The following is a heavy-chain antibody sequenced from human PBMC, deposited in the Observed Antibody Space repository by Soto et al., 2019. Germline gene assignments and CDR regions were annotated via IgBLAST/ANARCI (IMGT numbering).Heavy chain of an antibody. CDR3: ARAKGNWNYSD. V-gene: IGHV4-31*03. CDR1: GGSISSFCYY. D-gene: IGHD1-7*01. J-gene: IGHJ4*01. CDR2: IYYSGST. Sequence: SETLSLTCTVSGGSISSFCYYWSWIRQRPGKGLEWIGYIYYSGSTYYNPSLKSRVTISVDTSKNQFSLKLSSVTAADTAVYYCARAKGNWNYSDWGHGTLVTVSS.